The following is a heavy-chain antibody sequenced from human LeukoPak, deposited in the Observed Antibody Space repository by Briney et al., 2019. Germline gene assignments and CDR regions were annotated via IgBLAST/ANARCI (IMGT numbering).Heavy chain of an antibody. V-gene: IGHV4-39*07. D-gene: IGHD2/OR15-2a*01. J-gene: IGHJ3*02. CDR3: TKSDGSTLTPI. CDR1: GDSITGYY. CDR2: IYYTGNT. Sequence: SETLSLTCSVSGDSITGYYWGWIRQPPGKGLEWIGNIYYTGNTYYNSSLKSRVTISLDTSKNQFSLKVISMTAADTAAYYCTKSDGSTLTPICGRGTMVTVSS.